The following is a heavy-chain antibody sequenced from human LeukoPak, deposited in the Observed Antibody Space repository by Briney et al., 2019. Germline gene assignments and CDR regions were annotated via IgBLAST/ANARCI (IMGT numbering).Heavy chain of an antibody. D-gene: IGHD1-26*01. V-gene: IGHV3-23*01. CDR2: ISGSGGST. J-gene: IGHJ4*02. CDR1: GFTFASYA. CDR3: AKGVCVVGATRFDY. Sequence: GGSLRLSCAASGFTFASYAMSWVRQAPGKGLEWVSAISGSGGSTYYADSVKGRFTISRDNSKNTLYLQMNSLRAEDTAVYYCAKGVCVVGATRFDYWGQGTLVTVSS.